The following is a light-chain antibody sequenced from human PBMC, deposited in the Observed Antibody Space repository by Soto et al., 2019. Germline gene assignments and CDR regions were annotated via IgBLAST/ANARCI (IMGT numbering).Light chain of an antibody. Sequence: QSVLTQPASVSGSPGQSITMSCTGASSDVGRYSYVSWYQQHPGKAPKLVIYQVSDRPSGVSNRFSGSKSGNTASLTISGLQPEDEADYYCSSYTSASTLVFGGGTKLTVL. CDR3: SSYTSASTLV. J-gene: IGLJ2*01. V-gene: IGLV2-14*01. CDR2: QVS. CDR1: SSDVGRYSY.